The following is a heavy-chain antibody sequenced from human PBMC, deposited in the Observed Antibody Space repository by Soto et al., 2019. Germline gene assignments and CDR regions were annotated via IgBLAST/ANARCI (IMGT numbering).Heavy chain of an antibody. CDR2: IIPILGIA. CDR3: VRAARGYSYGYDYYYGMDV. J-gene: IGHJ6*02. V-gene: IGHV1-69*02. D-gene: IGHD5-18*01. Sequence: QVQLVQSGAEVKKPGSSVKVSCKASGGTFSSYTISWVRQAPGQGLEWMGRIIPILGIANYAQKFQGRVTITADKSTSTAYRELSSLRSEDTAVYYCVRAARGYSYGYDYYYGMDVWGQGTTVTVSS. CDR1: GGTFSSYT.